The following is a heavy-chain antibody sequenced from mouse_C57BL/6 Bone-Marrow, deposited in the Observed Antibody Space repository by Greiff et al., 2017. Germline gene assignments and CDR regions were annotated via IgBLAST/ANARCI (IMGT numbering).Heavy chain of an antibody. CDR1: GYTFTSYW. D-gene: IGHD1-1*01. CDR2: IHPTSGST. J-gene: IGHJ3*01. Sequence: QVQLQQPGAELVKPGASVKLSCKASGYTFTSYWMHWVKQRPGQGLEWIGMIHPTSGSTNYNEKFKSKATLTVDKSSSTAYMQLSSQTSEDSSVYSGARRDYYGSTRAWFAYWGQGTIVTVSA. CDR3: ARRDYYGSTRAWFAY. V-gene: IGHV1-64*01.